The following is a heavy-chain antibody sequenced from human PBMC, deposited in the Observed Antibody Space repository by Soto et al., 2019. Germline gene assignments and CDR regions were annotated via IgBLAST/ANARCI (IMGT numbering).Heavy chain of an antibody. J-gene: IGHJ5*02. CDR3: ARIAAAGTSSWFDP. V-gene: IGHV2-26*01. D-gene: IGHD6-13*01. CDR1: GFSLSNARMG. Sequence: QVTLKESGPVLVKPTETLTLTCTVSGFSLSNARMGVSWIRQPPGKALEWLAHIFSNDEKSYSTSLKSRLTNSQDPHKSPVVRTMTNMDPVDTATYYCARIAAAGTSSWFDPWGQGTLVTVSS. CDR2: IFSNDEK.